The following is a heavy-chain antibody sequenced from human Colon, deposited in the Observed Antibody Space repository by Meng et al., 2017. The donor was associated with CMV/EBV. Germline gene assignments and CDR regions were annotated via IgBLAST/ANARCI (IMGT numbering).Heavy chain of an antibody. J-gene: IGHJ6*02. CDR3: AKDGQEWELLQYYYGMDV. CDR2: VTGSGATT. D-gene: IGHD1-26*01. Sequence: GGSLRLSCTASGFTFNSFSLSWVRQSPGKGLQWVSAVTGSGATTYYADSVKGRFTISRDNSKNTLYLQMNSLRGEDTAVYYCAKDGQEWELLQYYYGMDVWGQGTTVTVSS. CDR1: GFTFNSFS. V-gene: IGHV3-23*01.